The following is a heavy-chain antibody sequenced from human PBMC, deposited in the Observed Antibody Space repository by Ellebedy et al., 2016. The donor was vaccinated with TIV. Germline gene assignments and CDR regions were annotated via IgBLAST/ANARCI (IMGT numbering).Heavy chain of an antibody. CDR2: IYQLGST. CDR3: ARLNERWFDDF. CDR1: GASFSGYR. V-gene: IGHV4-34*01. J-gene: IGHJ4*02. D-gene: IGHD3-10*01. Sequence: SETLSLXCAVYGASFSGYRWTWVRQPPGKGLEWIGEIYQLGSTNYNPSLKSRVTISMDRSKNQFSLKLTSVTAAGTAVYYCARLNERWFDDFWGQGTRVTVSS.